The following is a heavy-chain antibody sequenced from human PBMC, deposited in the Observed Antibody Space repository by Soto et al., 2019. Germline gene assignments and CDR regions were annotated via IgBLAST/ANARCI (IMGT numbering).Heavy chain of an antibody. Sequence: EVQLLESGGGLVQPGGSLRLSCAASGFTFSRNDMSWVRQAPGKGLEWVSAISGSGGRTYYADSVKGRFTISRDNSKNTLYLQMDSLRAEDTAVYYCAREGGYSYGGDWGQGTLVTVSS. CDR2: ISGSGGRT. D-gene: IGHD5-18*01. V-gene: IGHV3-23*01. CDR3: AREGGYSYGGD. CDR1: GFTFSRND. J-gene: IGHJ4*02.